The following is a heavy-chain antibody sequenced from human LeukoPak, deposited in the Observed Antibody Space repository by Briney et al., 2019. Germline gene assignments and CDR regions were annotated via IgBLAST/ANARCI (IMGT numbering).Heavy chain of an antibody. J-gene: IGHJ1*01. D-gene: IGHD1/OR15-1a*01. Sequence: WGSLRFSCAASGFTFSSYGLSWVGQAPGKGLEWVSAIGDTGGSTFYADSAKGRFTISRDNAKNTLYLQMNSLRDEDTALYYCARDPTTSDNWGQAALVTISS. CDR1: GFTFSSYG. V-gene: IGHV3-20*04. CDR3: ARDPTTSDN. CDR2: IGDTGGST.